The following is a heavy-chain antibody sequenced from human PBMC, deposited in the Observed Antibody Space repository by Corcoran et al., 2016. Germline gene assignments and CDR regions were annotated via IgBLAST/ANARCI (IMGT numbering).Heavy chain of an antibody. CDR1: GFAFSTYW. V-gene: IGHV3-74*03. Sequence: EVQLVESGGGLVQPGGSLRLSCAASGFAFSTYWMHWVRQVPGKGLMWVSRITGDGSDTTYADSVKGRFTISRDNAENTLYLQMESLRAEDTAVYYCARGGGWSSGRFRAFGFWGQGTMVTGSS. CDR2: ITGDGSDT. D-gene: IGHD6-25*01. J-gene: IGHJ3*01. CDR3: ARGGGWSSGRFRAFGF.